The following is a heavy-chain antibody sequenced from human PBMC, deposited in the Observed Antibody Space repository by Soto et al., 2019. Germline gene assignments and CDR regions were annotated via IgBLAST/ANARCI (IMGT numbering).Heavy chain of an antibody. CDR2: IIPIFGTA. Sequence: SVKVSCKASGGTLISYAISLVRQAPVQVLEWMGGIIPIFGTANYAQKFQGRVTITADESTSTAYMELSSLRSEDTAVYYCARGRITMVRGAPRSLWFDPWGQGTLVTVSS. J-gene: IGHJ5*02. CDR1: GGTLISYA. CDR3: ARGRITMVRGAPRSLWFDP. D-gene: IGHD3-10*01. V-gene: IGHV1-69*13.